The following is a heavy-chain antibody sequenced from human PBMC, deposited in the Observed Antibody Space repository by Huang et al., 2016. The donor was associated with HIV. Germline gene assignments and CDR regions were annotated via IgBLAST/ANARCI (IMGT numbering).Heavy chain of an antibody. D-gene: IGHD3-16*02. CDR3: ARGGVADYVWGTYRPNAFDI. V-gene: IGHV1-8*01. J-gene: IGHJ3*02. CDR1: GYTFTSYD. Sequence: QVQLVQSGAEVKKPGASVKVSCKASGYTFTSYDINWVRQDTGQGLEWMGWRNPNSGNTAEAKKFQGRVPITRNTSISTAYIELSSLRAGDTAVYYGARGGVADYVWGTYRPNAFDIWGQGTMVTVSS. CDR2: RNPNSGNT.